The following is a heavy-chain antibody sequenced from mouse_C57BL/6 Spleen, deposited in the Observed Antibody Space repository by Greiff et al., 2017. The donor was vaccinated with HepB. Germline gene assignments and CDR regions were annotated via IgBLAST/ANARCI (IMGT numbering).Heavy chain of an antibody. V-gene: IGHV14-2*01. Sequence: EVQLQQSGAELVKPGASVKLSCTASGFNFKDYYMPWVKQRPEQGLEWIGRIDPEDGETKYAPKFQGRSTITADTSSNTPYLQLSSLTSEDTAVYYCARALDTFFCFDYWGQGTTLTVSS. D-gene: IGHD5-1-1*01. CDR3: ARALDTFFCFDY. CDR2: IDPEDGET. J-gene: IGHJ2*01. CDR1: GFNFKDYY.